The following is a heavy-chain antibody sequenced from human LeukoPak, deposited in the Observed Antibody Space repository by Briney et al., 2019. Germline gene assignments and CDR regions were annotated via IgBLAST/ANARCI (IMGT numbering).Heavy chain of an antibody. J-gene: IGHJ6*02. CDR1: GFTFSGYS. CDR3: ARKLSYYYGMDV. Sequence: GGSLRLSCTASGFTFSGYSMNWIRQAPGKGLEWVSSFGTRSTSIYHAGSVKGRFAISRDNAKNSLYLQMNSLRAEDTAVYYCARKLSYYYGMDVWGQGTTVTVSS. V-gene: IGHV3-21*01. CDR2: FGTRSTSI.